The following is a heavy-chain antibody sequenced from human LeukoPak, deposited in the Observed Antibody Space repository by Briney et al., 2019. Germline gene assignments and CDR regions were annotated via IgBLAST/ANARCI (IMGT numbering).Heavy chain of an antibody. J-gene: IGHJ4*02. V-gene: IGHV1-24*01. CDR2: FDPEDGET. CDR3: ATAGYYGSGSYYKRGYYFDY. D-gene: IGHD3-10*01. CDR1: GYTLTELS. Sequence: ASMKVSCKVSGYTLTELSMHWVRQAPGKGLEWMGGFDPEDGETIYAQKFQGRVTMTEDTSTDTAYMELSSLRSEDTAVYYCATAGYYGSGSYYKRGYYFDYWGQGTLVTVSS.